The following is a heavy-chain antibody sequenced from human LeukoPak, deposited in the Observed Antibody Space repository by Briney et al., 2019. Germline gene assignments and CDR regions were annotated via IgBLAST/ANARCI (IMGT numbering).Heavy chain of an antibody. CDR3: ARDQGRSLGAFDI. CDR1: GGSFSGYY. D-gene: IGHD3-10*01. J-gene: IGHJ3*02. Sequence: PSETLSLTCAVYGGSFSGYYWSWIRQPPGKGLEWIGYIYYSGSTNYNPSLKSRVTISVDTSKNQFSLKLSSVTAADTAVYYCARDQGRSLGAFDIWGQGTMVTVSS. CDR2: IYYSGST. V-gene: IGHV4-59*01.